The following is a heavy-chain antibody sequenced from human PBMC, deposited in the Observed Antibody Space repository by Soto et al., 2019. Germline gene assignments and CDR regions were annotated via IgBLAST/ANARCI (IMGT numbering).Heavy chain of an antibody. D-gene: IGHD5-12*01. J-gene: IGHJ4*02. CDR3: ARGHSAYDSGVDY. CDR1: RYSFTNYW. Sequence: GESLKISCKGSRYSFTNYWISWVRQMPGKGLEWMGKIDPSDSYTKYSPSFQGHVTISADKSISTAYLQWSSLKASDTAMYYCARGHSAYDSGVDYWGQGTLVTVSS. V-gene: IGHV5-10-1*01. CDR2: IDPSDSYT.